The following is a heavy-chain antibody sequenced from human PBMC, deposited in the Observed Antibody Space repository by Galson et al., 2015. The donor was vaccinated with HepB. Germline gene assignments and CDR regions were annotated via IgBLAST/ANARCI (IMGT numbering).Heavy chain of an antibody. CDR1: GFTFGDYA. CDR2: IRSKAYGGTT. D-gene: IGHD6-13*01. J-gene: IGHJ4*02. Sequence: SLRLSCAASGFTFGDYAMSWFRQAPGKGLEWVGFIRSKAYGGTTEYAASVKGRFTISRDDSKSIAYLQMNSLKTEDTAVYYCTRPTTAPRGYSSSWYDLSALAPDYWGQGTLVTVSS. CDR3: TRPTTAPRGYSSSWYDLSALAPDY. V-gene: IGHV3-49*03.